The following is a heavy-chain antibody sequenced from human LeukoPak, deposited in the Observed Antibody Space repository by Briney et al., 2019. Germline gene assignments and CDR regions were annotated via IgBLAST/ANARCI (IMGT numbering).Heavy chain of an antibody. D-gene: IGHD4-11*01. CDR2: MKHDGSAK. Sequence: PGGSLRLSCVVSGFNFGDHWMTWVRQAPGKGLEWVANMKHDGSAKNYVDSVKGRFSISRDNDKSSVYLEMNSLRVEDTAVYYCATTTRGDSWGQGTLVTVSS. CDR3: ATTTRGDS. J-gene: IGHJ4*02. V-gene: IGHV3-7*01. CDR1: GFNFGDHW.